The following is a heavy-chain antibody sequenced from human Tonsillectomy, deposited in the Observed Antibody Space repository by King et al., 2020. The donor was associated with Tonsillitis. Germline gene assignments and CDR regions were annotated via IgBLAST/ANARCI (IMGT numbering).Heavy chain of an antibody. V-gene: IGHV3-74*01. CDR3: ATGVRYYYDS. Sequence: VQLVESGGGLVQPGGSLGLSCAASGLSFTRYWMHWVRQAPGKGLVWVSLIKSDGSSTNYADSVKGRFTISRDNAKNTVYLQINSLRAEDTAVYYCATGVRYYYDSWGQGTLVTVSS. D-gene: IGHD3-10*01. CDR1: GLSFTRYW. CDR2: IKSDGSST. J-gene: IGHJ4*02.